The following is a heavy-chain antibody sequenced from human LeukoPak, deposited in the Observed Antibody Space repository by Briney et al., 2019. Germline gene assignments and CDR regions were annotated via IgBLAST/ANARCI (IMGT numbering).Heavy chain of an antibody. Sequence: PGGSLRLSCAASGFTFSSYAMHWVRQAPGKGLEWVAVISYDGSNKYYADSVKGRFTIPRDNSKNTLYLQMNSLRAEDTAVYYCARVLRGGYNYFDYWGQGTLVTVSS. J-gene: IGHJ4*02. V-gene: IGHV3-30*01. CDR3: ARVLRGGYNYFDY. CDR2: ISYDGSNK. D-gene: IGHD5-24*01. CDR1: GFTFSSYA.